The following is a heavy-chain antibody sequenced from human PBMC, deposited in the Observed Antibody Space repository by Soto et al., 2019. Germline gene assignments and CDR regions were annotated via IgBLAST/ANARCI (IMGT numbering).Heavy chain of an antibody. D-gene: IGHD3-3*01. J-gene: IGHJ4*02. V-gene: IGHV4-31*03. CDR2: IDYSGNS. CDR1: GGSISSGGYF. Sequence: SETLSLTCSVSGGSISSGGYFWSWIRQHPEQGLEWIGYIDYSGNSHYNPSFKSRLTLSVDTSKNQFSLTLSSVTAADTAVYYCARAHSSGTPVRHLGVRYYFDYWGQGTLVTVSS. CDR3: ARAHSSGTPVRHLGVRYYFDY.